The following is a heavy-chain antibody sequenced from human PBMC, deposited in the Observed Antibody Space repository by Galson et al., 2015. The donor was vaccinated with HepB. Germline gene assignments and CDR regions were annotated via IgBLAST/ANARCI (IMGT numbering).Heavy chain of an antibody. CDR3: ARDHTFLAFDI. J-gene: IGHJ3*02. Sequence: SLRLSCAASGFTFSSYSVNWVRQAPGKGLEWVSSISSSGSYIYYADSVKGRFTISRDNAKNSLYLQMNSLRAEDTAMYYCARDHTFLAFDIWGQGTMVTVSS. V-gene: IGHV3-21*01. CDR1: GFTFSSYS. D-gene: IGHD3-3*02. CDR2: ISSSGSYI.